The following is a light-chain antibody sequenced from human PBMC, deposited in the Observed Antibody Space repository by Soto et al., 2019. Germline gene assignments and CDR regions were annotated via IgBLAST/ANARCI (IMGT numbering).Light chain of an antibody. CDR3: QQYVSIPLT. CDR2: DAS. V-gene: IGKV3-11*01. Sequence: EIVLTQSLATLSLSPGERATLSCRASQSVSSYLAWYQQKPGQAPRLLIYDASSRATGIPDRFSGSGSGTDFTLTISRLEPEDVAVFYCQQYVSIPLTFGGGTKVDIK. CDR1: QSVSSY. J-gene: IGKJ4*01.